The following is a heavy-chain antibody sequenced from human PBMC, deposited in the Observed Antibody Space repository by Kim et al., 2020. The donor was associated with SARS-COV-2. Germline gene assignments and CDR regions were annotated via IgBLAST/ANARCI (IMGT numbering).Heavy chain of an antibody. CDR1: GFTFDDYA. CDR3: AKDRGLGYCSSTSCYDGMDV. CDR2: ISWNSGSI. V-gene: IGHV3-9*01. D-gene: IGHD2-2*01. J-gene: IGHJ6*02. Sequence: GGSLRLSCAASGFTFDDYAMHWVRQAPGKGLEWVSGISWNSGSIGYADSVKGRFTISRDNAKNSLYLQMNSLRAEDTALYYCAKDRGLGYCSSTSCYDGMDVWCQGTTVTVSS.